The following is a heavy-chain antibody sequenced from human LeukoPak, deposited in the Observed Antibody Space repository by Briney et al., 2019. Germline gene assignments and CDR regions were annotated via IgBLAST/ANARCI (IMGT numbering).Heavy chain of an antibody. Sequence: GRSLRLSCAASGFTFSSYAMHWVRQAPGKGLEWVAVISYDGSNKYYADSVKGRFTISRDNSKNTLYLQMNSLRAEDTAVYYCARGNYGSGSMDVWGKGTTVTVSS. J-gene: IGHJ6*04. V-gene: IGHV3-30*04. D-gene: IGHD3-10*01. CDR2: ISYDGSNK. CDR3: ARGNYGSGSMDV. CDR1: GFTFSSYA.